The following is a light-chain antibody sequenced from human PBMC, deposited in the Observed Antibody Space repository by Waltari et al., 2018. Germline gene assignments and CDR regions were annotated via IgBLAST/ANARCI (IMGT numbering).Light chain of an antibody. CDR1: QSISKW. Sequence: DHRMTQSPSSPSASAGDGVLTSCRASQSISKWLAWYQQKPGKAPKLLIYEASNLQSGVPSVFCGTGSATDFTLTISSLQPDDFSANYCQQYNSYSLLTFGGGTKVEIK. CDR2: EAS. V-gene: IGKV1-5*03. CDR3: QQYNSYSLLT. J-gene: IGKJ4*01.